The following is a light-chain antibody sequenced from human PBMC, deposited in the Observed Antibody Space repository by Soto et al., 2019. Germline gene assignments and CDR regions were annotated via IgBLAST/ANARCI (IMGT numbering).Light chain of an antibody. CDR1: QSISSW. CDR3: QQYNSWGT. Sequence: DIQMTQSPSTLSLSVGDRVTITCRASQSISSWLAWYQQKPGKAPKLLIYDASSLESGVPSRFSGSGSGTEFTLTISSLQPDDFATYYCQQYNSWGTFGQGTKLEIK. V-gene: IGKV1-5*01. J-gene: IGKJ2*01. CDR2: DAS.